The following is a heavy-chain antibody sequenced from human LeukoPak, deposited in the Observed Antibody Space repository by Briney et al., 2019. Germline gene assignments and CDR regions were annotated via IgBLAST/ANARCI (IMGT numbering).Heavy chain of an antibody. CDR2: INHSGST. CDR1: GGSFSGYY. D-gene: IGHD3-22*01. CDR3: AKGRYYESSGYFVYYFDY. Sequence: SSETLSLTCAVYGGSFSGYYWSWIRQPPGKGLEWIGGINHSGSTNYNPSLKSRVTISVDTSKNQFSLKLSSVTAADTAVYYCAKGRYYESSGYFVYYFDYWGQGTLVTVSS. J-gene: IGHJ4*02. V-gene: IGHV4-34*01.